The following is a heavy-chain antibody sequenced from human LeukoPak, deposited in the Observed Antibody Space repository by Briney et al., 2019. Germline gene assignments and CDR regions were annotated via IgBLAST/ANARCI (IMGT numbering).Heavy chain of an antibody. J-gene: IGHJ4*02. D-gene: IGHD6-19*01. V-gene: IGHV3-21*01. CDR1: GFTFSSYS. Sequence: PGGSLRLSCAASGFTFSSYSMNWVRQAPGKGLEWVSSISSSSSYIYYADSVKGRFTISRDNAKNSLYPQMNSLRAEDTAVYYCASGSSGWYLPDYWGQGTLVTVSS. CDR3: ASGSSGWYLPDY. CDR2: ISSSSSYI.